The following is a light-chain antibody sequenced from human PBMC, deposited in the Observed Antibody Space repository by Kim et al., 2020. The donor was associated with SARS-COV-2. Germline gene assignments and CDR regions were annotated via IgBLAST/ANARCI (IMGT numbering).Light chain of an antibody. CDR1: RSDIGSYNF. V-gene: IGLV2-14*03. J-gene: IGLJ2*01. CDR3: SSYTSGTTLVI. CDR2: AVS. Sequence: QSVLTQPASVSGSPGQSITISCTGTRSDIGSYNFVSWYQQHPGKAPKLMIYAVSNRPSGVSDRYSGSKSGNTASLTISGLQADDEADYYCSSYTSGTTLVIFGGGTQLTVL.